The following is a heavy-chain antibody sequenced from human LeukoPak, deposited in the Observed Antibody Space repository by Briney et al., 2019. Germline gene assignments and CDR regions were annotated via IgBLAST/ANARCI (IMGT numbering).Heavy chain of an antibody. CDR3: AKIAGYSRVYYYYYYGMDV. V-gene: IGHV4-34*01. Sequence: SETLSLTCAVYGGSFSGYYWSWIRQPPGKGLEWIGEINHSGSTNYNPSLKSRVTISVDTSKNQFSLKLSSVTAADTAVYYCAKIAGYSRVYYYYYYGMDVWGKGTTVTVSS. CDR1: GGSFSGYY. D-gene: IGHD6-13*01. J-gene: IGHJ6*04. CDR2: INHSGST.